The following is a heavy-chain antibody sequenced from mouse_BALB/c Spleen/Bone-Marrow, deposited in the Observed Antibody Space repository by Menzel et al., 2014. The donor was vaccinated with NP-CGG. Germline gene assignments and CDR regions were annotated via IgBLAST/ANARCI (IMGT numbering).Heavy chain of an antibody. CDR2: IYPGDGDT. V-gene: IGHV1-80*01. D-gene: IGHD2-1*01. Sequence: VKLMESGAELVRPGSSVKISCKASGYAFSSYWMNWGKQRPGQGLEWIGQIYPGDGDTNYNGKFKGKATLTADKSSSTDYMQLSSLTSEDSAVYFCALYGNYAGNWGQGTLVTVSA. CDR3: ALYGNYAGN. CDR1: GYAFSSYW. J-gene: IGHJ3*01.